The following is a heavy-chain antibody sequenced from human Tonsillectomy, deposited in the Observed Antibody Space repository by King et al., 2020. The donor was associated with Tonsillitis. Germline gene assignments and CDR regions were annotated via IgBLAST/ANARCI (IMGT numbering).Heavy chain of an antibody. CDR3: ARRIRFSVRIAAAGFDY. V-gene: IGHV1-18*04. J-gene: IGHJ4*02. D-gene: IGHD6-13*01. CDR2: ISAYNGNT. Sequence: QLVQSGAEVKKPGASVKVSCKASGYTFTSYGISWVRQAPGQGLEWMGWISAYNGNTNYAQKLQGRVTMTTDTSTSTADMELRSLRSDDTAVYYCARRIRFSVRIAAAGFDYWGQGTLVTVSS. CDR1: GYTFTSYG.